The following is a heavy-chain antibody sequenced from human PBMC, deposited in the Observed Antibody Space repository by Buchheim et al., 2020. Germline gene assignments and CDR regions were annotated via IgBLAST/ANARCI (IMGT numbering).Heavy chain of an antibody. D-gene: IGHD6-6*01. Sequence: QVQLVQSGAEVKKPGASVKVSCKASGYTFTSYYMHWVRQAPGQGLEWMGIINPSGSSTSYAQKFQGRVTMTRDTSTSTVYMELSSLRSEDTAVYYCARVKGLVPISGEGYYGMDVWGQGTT. CDR2: INPSGSST. CDR3: ARVKGLVPISGEGYYGMDV. J-gene: IGHJ6*02. CDR1: GYTFTSYY. V-gene: IGHV1-46*01.